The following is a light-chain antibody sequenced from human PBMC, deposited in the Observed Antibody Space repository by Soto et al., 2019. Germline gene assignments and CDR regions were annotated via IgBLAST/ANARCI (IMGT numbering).Light chain of an antibody. J-gene: IGKJ1*01. V-gene: IGKV3-20*01. Sequence: EIVVTQSPATLSLSPGERATLSCRASQSVASAYLAWYQHTPGQAPRLLIYGASSRATGIPDRLSGSGSGTDFTLTISSLETEEFAVYYCQQYQSARWTFGQWTKVEAK. CDR3: QQYQSARWT. CDR1: QSVASAY. CDR2: GAS.